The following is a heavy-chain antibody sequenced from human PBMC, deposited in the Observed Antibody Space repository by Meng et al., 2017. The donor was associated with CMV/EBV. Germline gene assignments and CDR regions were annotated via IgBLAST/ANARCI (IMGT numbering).Heavy chain of an antibody. Sequence: SVKVSCKASGYTFTRFHMHWVRQAPGQGLEWMGGIIPIFGTANYAQKFQGRVTITTDESTSTAYMELSSLRSEDTAVYYCAREGIAGATTIDYWGQGTLVTVSS. D-gene: IGHD1-26*01. CDR3: AREGIAGATTIDY. J-gene: IGHJ4*02. CDR2: IIPIFGTA. CDR1: GYTFTRFH. V-gene: IGHV1-69*05.